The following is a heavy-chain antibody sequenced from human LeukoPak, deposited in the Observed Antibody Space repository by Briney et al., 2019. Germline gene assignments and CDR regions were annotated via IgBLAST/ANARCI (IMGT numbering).Heavy chain of an antibody. V-gene: IGHV3-73*01. Sequence: RGSLTLACAASGFSLSGSAMHWVRQASGTGLEWVGRIRSKPNSYATAHAASAQGRITIIRNHSKNTAHLQMNSWKTEDTAVYYCTSPLYLSSGWYEFDYWGERTLVTVSS. CDR3: TSPLYLSSGWYEFDY. CDR1: GFSLSGSA. CDR2: IRSKPNSYAT. J-gene: IGHJ4*02. D-gene: IGHD6-19*01.